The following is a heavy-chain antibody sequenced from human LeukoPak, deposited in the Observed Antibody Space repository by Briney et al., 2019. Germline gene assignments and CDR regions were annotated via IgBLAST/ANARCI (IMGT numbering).Heavy chain of an antibody. J-gene: IGHJ4*02. CDR3: ARGAYCGGDCYSFDY. CDR2: INPNSGGT. V-gene: IGHV1-2*02. Sequence: ASVEVSCKASGYTFTGYYMHWVRQAPGQGLEWKGWINPNSGGTNYAQKFQGRVTMTRDTSISTAYMELSRLRSDDTAVYYCARGAYCGGDCYSFDYWGQGTLVTVSS. D-gene: IGHD2-21*01. CDR1: GYTFTGYY.